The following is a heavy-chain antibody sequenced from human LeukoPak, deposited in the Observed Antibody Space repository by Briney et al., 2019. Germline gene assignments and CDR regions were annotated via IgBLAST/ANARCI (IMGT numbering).Heavy chain of an antibody. D-gene: IGHD2-21*02. J-gene: IGHJ3*02. V-gene: IGHV4-34*01. Sequence: SETLSLTCAVYGGSFSGYYWSWIRQPPGKGLEWIGEINHSGSTNYNPSLKSRVTISVDTSKNQFSPKLSSVTAADTAVVYCASPAYCGGDCYFWLGAFDIWGQGTMVTVSS. CDR1: GGSFSGYY. CDR2: INHSGST. CDR3: ASPAYCGGDCYFWLGAFDI.